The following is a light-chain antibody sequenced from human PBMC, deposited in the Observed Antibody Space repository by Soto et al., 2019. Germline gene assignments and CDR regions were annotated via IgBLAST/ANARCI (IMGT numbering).Light chain of an antibody. CDR3: QKYNSVPPIT. J-gene: IGKJ5*01. V-gene: IGKV1-39*01. Sequence: DIQLTQSPSSLSVSVGDRVTITCGSSQSISRYLHWYQHKPVKAPKLLIYAASSLQSGVPSRFSGSGSGTDFTLTISSLQPEDVATYYCQKYNSVPPITFGQGTRLEIK. CDR2: AAS. CDR1: QSISRY.